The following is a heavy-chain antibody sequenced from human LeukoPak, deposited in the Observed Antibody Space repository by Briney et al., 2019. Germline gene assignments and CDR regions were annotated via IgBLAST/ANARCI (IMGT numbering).Heavy chain of an antibody. D-gene: IGHD3-22*01. CDR3: ARSYDSSGYYYYFDY. CDR2: INPNSGGT. J-gene: IGHJ4*02. V-gene: IGHV1-2*02. CDR1: GYTFTGYY. Sequence: GASVKLSCKASGYTFTGYYMHWVRQAPGQGLEWMGWINPNSGGTNYSQKFQGRVTMTRDTSISTAYMELSRLRSDDTAVYYCARSYDSSGYYYYFDYWGQGTLVTVSS.